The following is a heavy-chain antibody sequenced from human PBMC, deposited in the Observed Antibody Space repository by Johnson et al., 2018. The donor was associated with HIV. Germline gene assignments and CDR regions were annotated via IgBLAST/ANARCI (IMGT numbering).Heavy chain of an antibody. J-gene: IGHJ3*02. CDR3: AREVNACDI. CDR2: IYSGGST. V-gene: IGHV3-66*01. D-gene: IGHD3-22*01. Sequence: VQLVESGGGVVQPGRSLRLSCAASGFTFSSYAMHWVRQAPGKGLEWVSVIYSGGSTYYADSVKGRFTISRDNSKNTLYLQLNSLRAEATSVYYCAREVNACDIWGQGTVVTVSS. CDR1: GFTFSSYA.